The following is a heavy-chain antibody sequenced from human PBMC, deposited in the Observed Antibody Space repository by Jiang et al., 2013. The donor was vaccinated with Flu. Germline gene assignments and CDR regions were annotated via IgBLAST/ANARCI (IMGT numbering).Heavy chain of an antibody. CDR2: TYYRSKWYN. CDR3: ARDQPGRWNYGIYYYYGMDV. D-gene: IGHD1-7*01. J-gene: IGHJ6*02. Sequence: LGRTYYRSKWYNDYAVSVKSRITINPDTSKNQFSLQLNSVTPEDTAVYYCARDQPGRWNYGIYYYYGMDVWGQGTTVTVSS. V-gene: IGHV6-1*01.